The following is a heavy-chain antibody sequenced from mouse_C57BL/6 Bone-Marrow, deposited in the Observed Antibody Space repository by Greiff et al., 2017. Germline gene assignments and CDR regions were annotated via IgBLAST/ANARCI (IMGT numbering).Heavy chain of an antibody. J-gene: IGHJ4*01. V-gene: IGHV1-69*01. CDR1: GYTFTSYW. CDR2: IDPSDGST. Sequence: QVQLKQPGAELVMPGASVKLSCKASGYTFTSYWMPWVKQRPGQGLEWIGEIDPSDGSTNYNEKFKGKSTLTVDKSSSTAYMQLSSLRSEYSAVYNCAREGYSYYPRCTAKDYWGQGTSVTVSS. CDR3: AREGYSYYPRCTAKDY. D-gene: IGHD2-12*01.